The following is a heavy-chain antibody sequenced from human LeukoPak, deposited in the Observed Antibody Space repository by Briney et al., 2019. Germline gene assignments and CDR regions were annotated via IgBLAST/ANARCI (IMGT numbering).Heavy chain of an antibody. D-gene: IGHD3-10*01. J-gene: IGHJ3*02. CDR2: ISGSGGST. CDR3: AKSRGSGSYSDAFDI. V-gene: IGHV3-23*01. Sequence: PGGSLRLSCAASGFTFSSYAMSWVRQAPGKGLEWVSAISGSGGSTYYADSVEGRFTISRDNSKNTLYLQMNSLRAEDTAVYYCAKSRGSGSYSDAFDIWGQGTMVTVSS. CDR1: GFTFSSYA.